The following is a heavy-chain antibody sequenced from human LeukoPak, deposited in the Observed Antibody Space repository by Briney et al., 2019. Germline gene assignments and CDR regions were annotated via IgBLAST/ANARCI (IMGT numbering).Heavy chain of an antibody. CDR3: ARYYGSGRDTGY. CDR2: IFYDGSS. J-gene: IGHJ4*02. D-gene: IGHD3-10*01. CDR1: NGYISNSNFY. Sequence: PSETLSLTCTVSNGYISNSNFYWGWIRQPPGKGLEWIGSIFYDGSSDYNPSLKSPVTISVDTSKNQFSLRVNSVTAADTAVYFCARYYGSGRDTGYWGQGTLVTVSS. V-gene: IGHV4-39*01.